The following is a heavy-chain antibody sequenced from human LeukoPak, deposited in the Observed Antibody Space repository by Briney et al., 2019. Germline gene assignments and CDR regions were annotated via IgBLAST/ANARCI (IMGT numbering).Heavy chain of an antibody. CDR1: GYTFTSYG. CDR3: ARVAYVMDV. Sequence: GASVKVSCKASGYTFTSYGISWVRQAPGQGLEWMGWISAYNGNTNYAQKLQGRVTMTTDTSTSTVYMELSSLRSEDTAVYYCARVAYVMDVWGQGTTVVVSS. D-gene: IGHD2-8*01. J-gene: IGHJ6*02. V-gene: IGHV1-18*01. CDR2: ISAYNGNT.